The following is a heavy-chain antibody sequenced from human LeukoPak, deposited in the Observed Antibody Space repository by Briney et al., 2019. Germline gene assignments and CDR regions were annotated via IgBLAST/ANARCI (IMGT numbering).Heavy chain of an antibody. D-gene: IGHD3-3*01. V-gene: IGHV3-30*02. CDR2: IRYDGSNK. Sequence: GGSLRLSCAASGFTFSSYGMHWVRQAPGKGLEWVAFIRYDGSNKYYADSVKGRFTISRDNSKNTLYLQMNSLRAEDTAVYYCAKHRAYYDFWSGPADVWGKGTTVTVSA. CDR1: GFTFSSYG. J-gene: IGHJ6*04. CDR3: AKHRAYYDFWSGPADV.